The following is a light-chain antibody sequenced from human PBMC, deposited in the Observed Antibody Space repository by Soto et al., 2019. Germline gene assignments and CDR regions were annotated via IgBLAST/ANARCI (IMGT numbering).Light chain of an antibody. CDR1: SSDLGSYNL. J-gene: IGLJ1*01. Sequence: QSALTQPPSVSGSPGQSITVSCTGTSSDLGSYNLVSWYQQHPGNAPKLLFYEVNNRPSGASNRFSGSKSGITAYLTISGLQAEDDADYFCSSYSDSSTLILFGTGTKLTVL. CDR3: SSYSDSSTLIL. V-gene: IGLV2-14*02. CDR2: EVN.